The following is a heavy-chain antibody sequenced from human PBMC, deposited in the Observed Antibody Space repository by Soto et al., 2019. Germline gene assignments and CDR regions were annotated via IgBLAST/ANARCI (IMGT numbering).Heavy chain of an antibody. J-gene: IGHJ4*02. V-gene: IGHV3-53*01. CDR1: GFTVSTNY. Sequence: GGSLRLSCAASGFTVSTNYMSWVRQSPGKGLEWGSVIYTGGSTYYADSVKGRFTISRDNYKNRLFLQMNSLRAEDTAIYYCEKCMGSSWIGVIENWGQGTLVTVSS. D-gene: IGHD6-13*01. CDR2: IYTGGST. CDR3: EKCMGSSWIGVIEN.